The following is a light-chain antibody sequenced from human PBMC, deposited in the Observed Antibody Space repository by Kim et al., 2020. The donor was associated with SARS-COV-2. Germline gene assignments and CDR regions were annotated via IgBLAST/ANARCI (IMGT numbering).Light chain of an antibody. Sequence: SPGETVTLSCRASQRIGSNLAWYQHIPGQAPRLLIYRASTRATGVPDRFTGSGSGTEFTLTISSLQSEDLAVYYCQQYNDWPPTYTFGQGTKLEI. V-gene: IGKV3-15*01. CDR2: RAS. J-gene: IGKJ2*01. CDR1: QRIGSN. CDR3: QQYNDWPPTYT.